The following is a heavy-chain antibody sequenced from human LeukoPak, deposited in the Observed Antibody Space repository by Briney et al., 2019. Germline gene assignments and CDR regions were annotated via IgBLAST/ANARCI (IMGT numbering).Heavy chain of an antibody. V-gene: IGHV3-33*08. D-gene: IGHD3-16*02. CDR2: IWYGGSNK. Sequence: GRSLRLSCAASGFTFSSYGMHWVRQAPGKGLEWVAVIWYGGSNKYYADSVKGRFTISRDNAKNSLYLQMNSLRAEDTAVYYCARDPRRYIYYYFYYMDVRGKGTTVTVSS. J-gene: IGHJ6*03. CDR1: GFTFSSYG. CDR3: ARDPRRYIYYYFYYMDV.